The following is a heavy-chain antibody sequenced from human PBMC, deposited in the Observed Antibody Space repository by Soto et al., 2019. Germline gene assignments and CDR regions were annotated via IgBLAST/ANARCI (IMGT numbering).Heavy chain of an antibody. Sequence: EVQLLESGGGLVQPGGSLRLSCAASGFTFSNYAVTWVRQAPGRGLQWISTISDSGGNTYYTDSVKGRFTISRDNFKNILYLQLNSLRAEDTAVYFCARYCGPANCYGGFDSWGQGTLVAVSS. D-gene: IGHD2-21*01. CDR1: GFTFSNYA. CDR3: ARYCGPANCYGGFDS. J-gene: IGHJ4*02. CDR2: ISDSGGNT. V-gene: IGHV3-23*01.